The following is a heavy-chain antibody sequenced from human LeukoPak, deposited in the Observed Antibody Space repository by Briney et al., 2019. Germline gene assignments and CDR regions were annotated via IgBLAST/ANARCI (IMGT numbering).Heavy chain of an antibody. J-gene: IGHJ6*03. Sequence: GGSLRLSCAASGFTFNSYTMNWVRQAPGQGLEWVSFISSGSDTIYYADSVKGRFTISRDNAKNSLSLQMNSLSAEDTAVYFCARSYDHTGSHFYYCVDVWGKGTTVTVSS. CDR1: GFTFNSYT. V-gene: IGHV3-48*01. D-gene: IGHD3-22*01. CDR3: ARSYDHTGSHFYYCVDV. CDR2: ISSGSDTI.